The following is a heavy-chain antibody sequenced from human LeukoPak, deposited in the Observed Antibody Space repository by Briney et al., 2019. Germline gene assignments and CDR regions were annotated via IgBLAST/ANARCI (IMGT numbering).Heavy chain of an antibody. Sequence: SESLSLTCAVSGYSISSGYYWGWSRQPPGEGLGWIGIIYHSGSTYYNPSLKSRVTISVDTSKNQFSLKLSSVTAADTAVYYCARREGDSSGYFDAFDIWGQGTMVTVSS. CDR2: IYHSGST. D-gene: IGHD3-22*01. CDR1: GYSISSGYY. CDR3: ARREGDSSGYFDAFDI. J-gene: IGHJ3*02. V-gene: IGHV4-38-2*01.